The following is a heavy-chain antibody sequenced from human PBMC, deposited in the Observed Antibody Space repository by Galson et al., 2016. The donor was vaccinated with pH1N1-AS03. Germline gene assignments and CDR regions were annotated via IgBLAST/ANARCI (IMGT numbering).Heavy chain of an antibody. V-gene: IGHV5-51*01. D-gene: IGHD1-26*01. CDR1: GYLFTNYW. Sequence: QSGAEVKQPGESLKISCKASGYLFTNYWIAWVRQMPGKGLEWMGIIYPSDSDARYSPSFQGQVTFSADKSTSTAYLHLTTLKAADSAIYYCARHASPTILSYHFDSWGPGTLVTVSS. J-gene: IGHJ4*02. CDR2: IYPSDSDA. CDR3: ARHASPTILSYHFDS.